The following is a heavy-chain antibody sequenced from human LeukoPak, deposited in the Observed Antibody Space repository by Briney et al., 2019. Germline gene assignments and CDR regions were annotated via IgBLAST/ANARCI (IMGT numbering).Heavy chain of an antibody. V-gene: IGHV1-24*01. D-gene: IGHD1-26*01. CDR2: FDPEDGET. CDR3: ATIIVGATGDYYHDALDI. CDR1: GYTLTELS. Sequence: ASVKVSCKVSGYTLTELSMHWVRQAPGKGLEWMGGFDPEDGETIYAQKFQGRVTMTEDTSTDTAYMELSSLRSEDTAVYYCATIIVGATGDYYHDALDIWGQGTMVTVSS. J-gene: IGHJ3*02.